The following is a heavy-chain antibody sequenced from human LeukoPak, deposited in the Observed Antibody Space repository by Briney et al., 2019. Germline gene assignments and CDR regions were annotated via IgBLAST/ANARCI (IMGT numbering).Heavy chain of an antibody. Sequence: GGSLRLSCAASGFTFSRYWMHWVRQAPGKGLVWVSRIDYDGRDTSNADSVKGRFTISRDNAKNTLYLQMNSLRAEDTAVYYCGTLAAAGTDYWGQGTLVTVSS. CDR3: GTLAAAGTDY. J-gene: IGHJ4*02. CDR1: GFTFSRYW. V-gene: IGHV3-74*01. CDR2: IDYDGRDT. D-gene: IGHD6-13*01.